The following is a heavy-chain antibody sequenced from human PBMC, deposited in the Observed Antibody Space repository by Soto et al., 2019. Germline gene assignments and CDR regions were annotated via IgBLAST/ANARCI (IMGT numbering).Heavy chain of an antibody. CDR2: IYPGDSDT. CDR3: ARYCTGGSCYRPSYQLAY. D-gene: IGHD2-15*01. Sequence: GESLKISCKGSGYIFGSYWLGWLRQMPGKGLELMGIIYPGDSDTKYSPSFQGQVTISADKSISTAYLQWTRLKASDTAMYYCARYCTGGSCYRPSYQLAYRDQVTLDAVSS. J-gene: IGHJ4*02. CDR1: GYIFGSYW. V-gene: IGHV5-51*01.